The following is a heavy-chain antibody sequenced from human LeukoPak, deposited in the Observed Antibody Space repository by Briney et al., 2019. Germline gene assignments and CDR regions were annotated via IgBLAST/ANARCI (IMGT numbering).Heavy chain of an antibody. J-gene: IGHJ4*02. CDR3: ARWAGYCSITNCYTAFDY. V-gene: IGHV1-69*13. CDR1: GGTFSNYA. Sequence: SVKVSCKASGGTFSNYAINWVRQAPGQGLGWMGGITPIFGTANYAQRFQGRVTITADESTSTAYMELSSLRSEDTAVYYCARWAGYCSITNCYTAFDYWGQGTLVTVSS. CDR2: ITPIFGTA. D-gene: IGHD2-2*02.